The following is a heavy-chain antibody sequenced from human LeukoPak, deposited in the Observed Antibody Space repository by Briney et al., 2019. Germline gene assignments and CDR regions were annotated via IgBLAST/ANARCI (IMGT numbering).Heavy chain of an antibody. D-gene: IGHD2-2*02. CDR3: VKSGCSSTSCYSILSGWLDP. V-gene: IGHV3-23*01. CDR2: ISNSGGTT. Sequence: GGSLRLSCAASGFTFSNYALNWVRQAPGKGLEWVSGISNSGGTTYYADSVKGRFTISRDNSKNTLYLQMNSLRAEDTAVYYCVKSGCSSTSCYSILSGWLDPWGQGTLVTVSS. CDR1: GFTFSNYA. J-gene: IGHJ5*02.